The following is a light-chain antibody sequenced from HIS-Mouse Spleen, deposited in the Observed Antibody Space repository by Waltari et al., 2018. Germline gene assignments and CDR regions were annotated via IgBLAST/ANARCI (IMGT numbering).Light chain of an antibody. CDR3: QQYYSTFFT. CDR1: QGISSY. J-gene: IGKJ3*01. V-gene: IGKV1-8*01. CDR2: AAS. Sequence: AIRMTQSPSSLSASPGDRVTITCRASQGISSYLAWYQQKPGKAPKLLIYAASTLQSGVPSRFSGSGSGTDFTLTISCLQSEDFATYYCQQYYSTFFTFGPGTKVDIK.